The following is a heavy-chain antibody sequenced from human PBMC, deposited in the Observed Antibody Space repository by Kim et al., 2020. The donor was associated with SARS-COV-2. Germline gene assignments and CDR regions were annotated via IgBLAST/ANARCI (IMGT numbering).Heavy chain of an antibody. J-gene: IGHJ4*02. D-gene: IGHD3-22*01. CDR2: INQSGST. Sequence: LSLPFSFSFGAFLGYYWSWIRQPPGKGLEWIGEINQSGSTNYNPSLKSRVTISVDTSKKQFSLKLSSVTAADTAVYYCARIGGYYDRLPRYWGQGTLVTVSS. V-gene: IGHV4-34*01. CDR3: ARIGGYYDRLPRY. CDR1: FGAFLGYY.